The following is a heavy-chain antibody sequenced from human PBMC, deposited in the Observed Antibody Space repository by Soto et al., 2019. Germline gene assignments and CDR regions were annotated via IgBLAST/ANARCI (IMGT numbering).Heavy chain of an antibody. CDR1: GGIFSSYA. CDR2: IIPIFGTA. D-gene: IGHD5-12*01. V-gene: IGHV1-69*12. CDR3: ARGGSGYDVGGIAAGFDY. Sequence: QVQLVQSGAEVKKPGSSVKVSCKASGGIFSSYAISWVRQAPGQGLEWMGGIIPIFGTANYAQKFQGRVTITADESTSTXXRELSSRRSEDTAVYYCARGGSGYDVGGIAAGFDYWGQGTLVTVSS. J-gene: IGHJ4*02.